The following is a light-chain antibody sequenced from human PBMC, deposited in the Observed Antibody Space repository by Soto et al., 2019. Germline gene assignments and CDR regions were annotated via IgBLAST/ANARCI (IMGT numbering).Light chain of an antibody. Sequence: QSALTQPASVSGSLGQSITISCTGTSSDIGGYKYVSWDQQHPGKAPKLIIFEVSNRPSGVSDRFSGSNSGNTASLTISGLQAEDEADFYYTSYSRYRVLVFGGGT. CDR2: EVS. J-gene: IGLJ3*02. V-gene: IGLV2-14*01. CDR3: TSYSRYRVLV. CDR1: SSDIGGYKY.